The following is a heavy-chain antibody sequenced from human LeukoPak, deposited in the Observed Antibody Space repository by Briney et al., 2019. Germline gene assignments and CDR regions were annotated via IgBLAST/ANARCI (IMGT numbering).Heavy chain of an antibody. V-gene: IGHV4-39*07. Sequence: SETLSLTCTVSGDSISSSGCFWGWIRQSPGKGLEWIAGINHSGSTYYNPSLKSRVTISIDTSKNQFSLKLSSVTAADAAVYYCARTYSSGQGAYYWGQGTLVTVSS. CDR1: GDSISSSGCF. CDR3: ARTYSSGQGAYY. J-gene: IGHJ4*02. D-gene: IGHD6-25*01. CDR2: INHSGST.